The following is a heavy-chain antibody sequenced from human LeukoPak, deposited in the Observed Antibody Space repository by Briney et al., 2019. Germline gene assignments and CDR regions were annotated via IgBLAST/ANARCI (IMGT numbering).Heavy chain of an antibody. V-gene: IGHV1-2*02. J-gene: IGHJ6*03. Sequence: ASVKVSCKASGYTFTGYYMHWVRQAPGQGLEWMGWINPNSGGTNCAQKFQGRVTMTRDTSISTAYMELSRLRSDDTAVYYCARNHCSSTSCYNYYYMDVWGKGTTVTVSS. CDR2: INPNSGGT. CDR1: GYTFTGYY. CDR3: ARNHCSSTSCYNYYYMDV. D-gene: IGHD2-2*02.